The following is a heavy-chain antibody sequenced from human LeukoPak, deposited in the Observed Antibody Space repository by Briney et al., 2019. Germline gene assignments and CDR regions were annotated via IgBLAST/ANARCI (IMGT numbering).Heavy chain of an antibody. V-gene: IGHV3-23*01. J-gene: IGHJ6*03. D-gene: IGHD3-16*02. CDR1: GFTFSSYA. CDR3: AKAPMITFGGVIRKYYMDV. CDR2: ISGSGVST. Sequence: GGSLRLSCAASGFTFSSYAMSWVRQAPGKGLEWVSTISGSGVSTYYADSVKGRFTISRDNSKNTLYLQMNSLRAEDTAVYYCAKAPMITFGGVIRKYYMDVWGKGTTVTISS.